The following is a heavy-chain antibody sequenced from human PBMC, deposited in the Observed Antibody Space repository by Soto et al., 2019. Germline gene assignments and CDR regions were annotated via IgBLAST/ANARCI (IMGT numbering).Heavy chain of an antibody. CDR1: ELNFGAYG. V-gene: IGHV3-33*08. CDR3: ARVSSGWYMGYYYGMDV. CDR2: MSYDGGKA. Sequence: GGSLRLSCAASELNFGAYGMHWVRQAPGKGLEWVAVMSYDGGKAYYGDSVRGRFTISRDNAKNTLYLQMNSLRAEDTAVYYCARVSSGWYMGYYYGMDVWGQGTTVTVSS. D-gene: IGHD6-19*01. J-gene: IGHJ6*02.